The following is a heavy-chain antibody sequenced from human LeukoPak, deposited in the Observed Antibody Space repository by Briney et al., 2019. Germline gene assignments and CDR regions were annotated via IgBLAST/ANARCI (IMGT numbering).Heavy chain of an antibody. V-gene: IGHV3-30*04. CDR1: GFTFSSYV. CDR3: ARDGGYSRGWTYGAGDY. D-gene: IGHD6-19*01. CDR2: ISNDGSDK. Sequence: AGGSLRLSCAASGFTFSSYVMHWVRQAPGKGLECVAVISNDGSDKYYADSVKGRFTTSRDNSKNTLYLQMNSLRDEDTALYYCARDGGYSRGWTYGAGDYWGQGTLVTVSS. J-gene: IGHJ4*02.